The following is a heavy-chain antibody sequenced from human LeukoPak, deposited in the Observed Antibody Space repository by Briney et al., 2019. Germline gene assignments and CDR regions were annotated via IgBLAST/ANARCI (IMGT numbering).Heavy chain of an antibody. Sequence: SETLSLTCTVSGGSISSYYWTWIRQPPGKGLEWIGYIYYSGGTNYNPSLKSRVTISVDTSNNQFSLKLSSVTAADTAVYYCARGPPGGQFDPWGQGTLVTVSS. CDR1: GGSISSYY. J-gene: IGHJ5*02. D-gene: IGHD3-10*01. CDR3: ARGPPGGQFDP. V-gene: IGHV4-59*01. CDR2: IYYSGGT.